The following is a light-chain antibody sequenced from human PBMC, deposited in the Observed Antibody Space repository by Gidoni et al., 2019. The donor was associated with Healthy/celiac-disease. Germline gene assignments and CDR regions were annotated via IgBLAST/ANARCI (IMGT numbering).Light chain of an antibody. CDR2: KAS. V-gene: IGKV1-5*03. CDR1: QSISSG. J-gene: IGKJ2*04. Sequence: DIQMTQSPSTLSASVGDRVTITCRASQSISSGVAWYQQKPGKAPKLLIYKASSLESGVPSRFSGSGSGTEFTLTISSLQPDDFATYYCQQYNSYSPRSFGQXTKLEIK. CDR3: QQYNSYSPRS.